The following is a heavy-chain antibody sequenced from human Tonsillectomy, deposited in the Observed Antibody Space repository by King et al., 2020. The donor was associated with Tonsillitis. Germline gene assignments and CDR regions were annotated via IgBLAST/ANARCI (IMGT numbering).Heavy chain of an antibody. D-gene: IGHD6-13*01. V-gene: IGHV4-61*02. CDR2: IYASGST. CDR3: ARVESSSWYPFFDY. CDR1: GGSISSGSYY. Sequence: QLQESGPGLVKPSQTLSLTCTVSGGSISSGSYYWSWIRKPAGKGLEWIGRIYASGSTNYNPSLKSRVTISGDTSKNQFSLKLSSVTAADTAVYYCARVESSSWYPFFDYWGQGTLVTVSS. J-gene: IGHJ4*02.